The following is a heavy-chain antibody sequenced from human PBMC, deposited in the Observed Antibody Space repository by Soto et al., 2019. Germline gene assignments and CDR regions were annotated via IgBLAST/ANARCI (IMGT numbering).Heavy chain of an antibody. CDR3: AKALSGFYFDY. V-gene: IGHV1-46*02. D-gene: IGHD5-12*01. J-gene: IGHJ4*02. CDR1: GYSFNSYY. CDR2: INPSGAST. Sequence: ASVKVSCKASGYSFNSYYMHWVRQAPGQGPEWMGVINPSGASTSYAQRFQGRVTMTRDTSTSTVYMELSSLRSEDTALYYCAKALSGFYFDYWGQGTLVTVSS.